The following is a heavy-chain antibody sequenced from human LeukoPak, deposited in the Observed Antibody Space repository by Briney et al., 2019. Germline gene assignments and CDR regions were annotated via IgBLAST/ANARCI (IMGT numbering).Heavy chain of an antibody. V-gene: IGHV5-51*01. J-gene: IGHJ4*02. D-gene: IGHD1-1*01. CDR2: INHPDSAP. CDR3: ARAWNFDY. Sequence: ESPKISWEGSGYSFTSYLSGWVRQMPGKGLEWMGIINHPDSAPRYSPSFQGQVPISPDKSISTAYLQWGSLKGSDSAIYYCARAWNFDYWGQGTLVTVSS. CDR1: GYSFTSYL.